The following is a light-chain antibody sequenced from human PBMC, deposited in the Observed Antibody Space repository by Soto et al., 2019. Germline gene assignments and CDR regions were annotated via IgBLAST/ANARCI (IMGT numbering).Light chain of an antibody. CDR1: SSDVGGYNY. Sequence: QSALTQPASVSGSPGQSITISCTGTSSDVGGYNYVSWYQQHPGKAPKLMLYDVSNRPSGVSNRFSGSKSGNTASLTISGLQAEDEADYYCSSYTSSSTLDVFGTGTKLTVL. J-gene: IGLJ1*01. V-gene: IGLV2-14*01. CDR3: SSYTSSSTLDV. CDR2: DVS.